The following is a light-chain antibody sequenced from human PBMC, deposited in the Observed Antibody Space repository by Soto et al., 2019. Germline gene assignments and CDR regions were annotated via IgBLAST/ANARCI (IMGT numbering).Light chain of an antibody. J-gene: IGKJ1*01. Sequence: DTQISQSPSSLSASIGDRVTITCRASQDIKKYVAWYQQKPGKVPELLIYAASALHSGVPSRFSGSGSGTEFTLTITSLQPEDVATYYCHKYNTVPWMFGQGTKVEI. CDR3: HKYNTVPWM. CDR1: QDIKKY. V-gene: IGKV1-27*01. CDR2: AAS.